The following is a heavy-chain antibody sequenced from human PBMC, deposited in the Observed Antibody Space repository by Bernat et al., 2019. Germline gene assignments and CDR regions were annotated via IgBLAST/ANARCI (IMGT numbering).Heavy chain of an antibody. CDR1: GFTFSSYG. D-gene: IGHD3-16*01. J-gene: IGHJ6*02. CDR2: ISYDGSNK. Sequence: QVQLVESGGGVVQPGRSLRLSCAASGFTFSSYGMHWVRQAPGKGLEWVAVISYDGSNKYYADSVKGRFTISRDNSKNTLYLQMNSLRAEDTAVYYSAKDRGGSYYYYYGMDVWGQGTTVTVSS. V-gene: IGHV3-30*18. CDR3: AKDRGGSYYYYYGMDV.